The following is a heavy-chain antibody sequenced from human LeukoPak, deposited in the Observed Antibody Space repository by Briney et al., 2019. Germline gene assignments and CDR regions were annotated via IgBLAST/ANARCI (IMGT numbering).Heavy chain of an antibody. J-gene: IGHJ6*03. CDR3: AREGVTTVTTSPYYYYYMDV. CDR2: IIPILGIA. D-gene: IGHD4-17*01. V-gene: IGHV1-69*04. Sequence: ASVKVSCKASGGTFSSYTISWVRQAPGQGLEWMGRIIPILGIANYAQKFQGRVTITADKSTSTAYMGLSSLRSEDTAVYYCAREGVTTVTTSPYYYYYMDVWGKGTTVTVSS. CDR1: GGTFSSYT.